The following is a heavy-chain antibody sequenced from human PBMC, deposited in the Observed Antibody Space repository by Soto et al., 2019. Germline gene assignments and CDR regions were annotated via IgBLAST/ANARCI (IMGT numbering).Heavy chain of an antibody. CDR3: ARRGRYYDFWSGHPTTVDY. CDR2: FKQNGST. V-gene: IGHV4-34*01. Sequence: SGTLSLTCAVYGGSFRGYYWSWVRQPPGEGLEWIGEFKQNGSTKYNPSLKSRVTISVETSKNQFSLKLSSVTAADTAVYYCARRGRYYDFWSGHPTTVDYWGQGTLVTVSS. J-gene: IGHJ4*02. CDR1: GGSFRGYY. D-gene: IGHD3-3*01.